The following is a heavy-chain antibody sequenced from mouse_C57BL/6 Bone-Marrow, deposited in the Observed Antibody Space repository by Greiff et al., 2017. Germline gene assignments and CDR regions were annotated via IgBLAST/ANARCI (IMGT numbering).Heavy chain of an antibody. CDR1: GYTFTNYW. Sequence: QVQLQQSGAELVRPGTSVKMSCKASGYTFTNYWIGWAKQRPGHGLEWIGEILPGSGSTNYNEKFKGKATFTADTSSNTAYMQLSSRTTEDSAIYYCARWGYAMDYWGQGTSVTVSS. CDR3: ARWGYAMDY. CDR2: ILPGSGST. J-gene: IGHJ4*01. V-gene: IGHV1-63*01.